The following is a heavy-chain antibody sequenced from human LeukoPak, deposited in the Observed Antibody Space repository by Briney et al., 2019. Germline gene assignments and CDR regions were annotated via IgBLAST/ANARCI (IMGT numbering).Heavy chain of an antibody. D-gene: IGHD1-20*01. CDR1: GYTFTSYY. Sequence: ASVKVSCKASGYTFTSYYIHWVRQAPGQGLEWMGWINPNTGGTNYAQKFQGRVTMTRDPSISTAYMELSWLRSDDTAVYYCARAYNWNDVDFDYYMDVWGKGTTVTVSS. J-gene: IGHJ6*03. V-gene: IGHV1-2*02. CDR3: ARAYNWNDVDFDYYMDV. CDR2: INPNTGGT.